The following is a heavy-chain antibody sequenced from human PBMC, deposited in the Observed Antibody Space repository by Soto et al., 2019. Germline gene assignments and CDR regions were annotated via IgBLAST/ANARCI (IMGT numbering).Heavy chain of an antibody. CDR2: TYYRSKWYS. V-gene: IGHV6-1*01. CDR3: ARVSAVGPFRMFDP. CDR1: GDSVSSDSAA. Sequence: PSQTLSLTCAISGDSVSSDSAAWNWIRQSPSRGLEWLGRTYYRSKWYSDYAVFVKSRITINPDTSKNQVSLQLNSVTPEDTAVYYCARVSAVGPFRMFDPWGQGTLVTVSS. D-gene: IGHD2-15*01. J-gene: IGHJ5*02.